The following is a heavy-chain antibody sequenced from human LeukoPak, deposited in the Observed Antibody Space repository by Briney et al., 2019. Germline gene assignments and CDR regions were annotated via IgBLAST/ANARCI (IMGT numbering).Heavy chain of an antibody. D-gene: IGHD3-10*01. CDR1: GFTFSSYS. V-gene: IGHV3-21*01. J-gene: IGHJ5*02. Sequence: PGGSLRLSCAASGFTFSSYSMNWVREAPGKGLEWVSSISSSSSYIYYADSVKGRFTISRDNAKNSLYLQMNSLRAEDTAVYYCAFNPQTYYYGSWSPHWFDPWGQGTLVTVSS. CDR3: AFNPQTYYYGSWSPHWFDP. CDR2: ISSSSSYI.